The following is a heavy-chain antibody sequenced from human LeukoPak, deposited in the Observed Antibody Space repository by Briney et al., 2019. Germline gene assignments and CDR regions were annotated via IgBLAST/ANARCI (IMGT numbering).Heavy chain of an antibody. J-gene: IGHJ4*02. CDR1: GFTFSNYA. D-gene: IGHD3-10*01. CDR2: ISYDGSNK. V-gene: IGHV3-30-3*01. Sequence: GGSLRLSCAASGFTFSNYAMHWVRQAPGKGLEWVAVISYDGSNKYYADSVKGRFTISRDNSKNTLYLQMNSLRAEDTAVYYCARSETPMADPFDYWGQGTLVTVSS. CDR3: ARSETPMADPFDY.